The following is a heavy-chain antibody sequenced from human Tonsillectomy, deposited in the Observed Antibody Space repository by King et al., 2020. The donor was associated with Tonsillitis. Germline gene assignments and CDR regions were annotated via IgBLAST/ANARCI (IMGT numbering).Heavy chain of an antibody. J-gene: IGHJ4*02. V-gene: IGHV3-21*01. Sequence: VRQAPGKGLEWVSSISSSSSYIYYADSVKGRFTISRDNSKNSLYLQMNSLRAEDTAVYYCASRPVGWGQGTLVTVSS. CDR3: ASRPVG. D-gene: IGHD6-6*01. CDR2: ISSSSSYI.